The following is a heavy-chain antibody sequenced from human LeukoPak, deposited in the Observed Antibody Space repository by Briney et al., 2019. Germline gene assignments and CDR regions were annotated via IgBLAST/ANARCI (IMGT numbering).Heavy chain of an antibody. CDR3: ARHGCTNGVCLYFDY. D-gene: IGHD2-8*01. J-gene: IGHJ4*02. Sequence: KTSKTLSLTCTVSGGSISSYYWSWIRQPPGKGLEWIGYIYYSGSTNYNPSLKSRVTISVDTSKNQFSLKLSSVTAADTAVYYCARHGCTNGVCLYFDYWGQGTLVTVSS. CDR2: IYYSGST. V-gene: IGHV4-59*08. CDR1: GGSISSYY.